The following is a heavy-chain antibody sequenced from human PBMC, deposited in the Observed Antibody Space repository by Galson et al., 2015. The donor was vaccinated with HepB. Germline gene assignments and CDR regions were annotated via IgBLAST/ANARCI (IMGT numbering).Heavy chain of an antibody. CDR1: GFTFSSYA. CDR3: ARDRVPVVVTAIGN. J-gene: IGHJ4*02. Sequence: SLRLSCAASGFTFSSYAMHWVRQAPGKGLEWVAVISYDGSNKYYADSVKGRFTISRDNSKNTLYLQMNSLRAEDTAVYYCARDRVPVVVTAIGNWGQGTLVTVSS. CDR2: ISYDGSNK. V-gene: IGHV3-30*04. D-gene: IGHD2-21*02.